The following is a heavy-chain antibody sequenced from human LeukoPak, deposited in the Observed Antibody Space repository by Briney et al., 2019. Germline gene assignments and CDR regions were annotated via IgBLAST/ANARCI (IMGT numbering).Heavy chain of an antibody. CDR1: GFTFSSYA. CDR3: ASRVWGYCSGGSCLDY. CDR2: ISGSGGST. D-gene: IGHD2-15*01. V-gene: IGHV3-23*01. J-gene: IGHJ4*02. Sequence: GGSLRLSCAASGFTFSSYAMSWVRQAPGKGLEWVSAISGSGGSTYYADSVKGRFTISRDNSKNTLYLQMNSLRAEDTAVYYCASRVWGYCSGGSCLDYWGQGTLVTVSS.